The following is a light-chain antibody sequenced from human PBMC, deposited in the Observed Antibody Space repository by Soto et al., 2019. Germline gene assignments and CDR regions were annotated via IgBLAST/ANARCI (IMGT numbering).Light chain of an antibody. CDR2: GAS. CDR3: QQYGSSPGT. CDR1: QSVSSSY. V-gene: IGKV3-20*01. Sequence: EIVVTQSPGTLSLSPGERATLSCRASQSVSSSYLAWYQQKPGQAHRLLIYGASSRATGIPDRFSGSGSGTDFTLTISRLEPEDFAVYYCQQYGSSPGTFGQGTKLEIK. J-gene: IGKJ2*01.